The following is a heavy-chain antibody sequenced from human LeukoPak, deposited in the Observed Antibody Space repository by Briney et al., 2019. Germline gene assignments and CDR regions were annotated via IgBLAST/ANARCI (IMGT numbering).Heavy chain of an antibody. CDR1: GYTFTSYD. Sequence: RASVKVSCKASGYTFTSYDINWVRQATGQGLEWMGWMNPNSGNTGHAQKFQGRVTMTRDTSISTAYMELSRLRSDDTAVYYCARFLDYGGDYWGQGTLVTVSS. CDR3: ARFLDYGGDY. J-gene: IGHJ4*02. V-gene: IGHV1-8*02. D-gene: IGHD4-17*01. CDR2: MNPNSGNT.